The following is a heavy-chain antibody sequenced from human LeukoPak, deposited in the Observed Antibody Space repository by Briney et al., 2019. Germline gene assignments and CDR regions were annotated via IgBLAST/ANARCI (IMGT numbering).Heavy chain of an antibody. CDR2: IYYSGST. Sequence: SQALSLTCTVSGGSISSVDYYWSWIRQPPGKGLEWIGYIYYSGSTYYNSSLKSRVTISVDTSKNQCSLKLSSVTAADTAVYYCARGRGGYCSSTSCYANNWFDPWGQGTLVTVSS. J-gene: IGHJ5*02. D-gene: IGHD2-2*01. V-gene: IGHV4-30-4*01. CDR1: GGSISSVDYY. CDR3: ARGRGGYCSSTSCYANNWFDP.